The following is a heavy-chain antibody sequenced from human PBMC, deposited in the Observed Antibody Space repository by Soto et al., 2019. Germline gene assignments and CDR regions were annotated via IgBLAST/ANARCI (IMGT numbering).Heavy chain of an antibody. V-gene: IGHV3-48*03. Sequence: GGSLRLSCAASGFTFSSYEMNWVRQAPGQGLEWVSYISDSGGTVYYADSVKGRFTVSRDNAQNSVYLQTNSLRTEDTAVYYCARDLLHYDFWSGYSAYFYYGMDVWGPGTTVTV. CDR2: ISDSGGTV. D-gene: IGHD3-3*01. CDR3: ARDLLHYDFWSGYSAYFYYGMDV. J-gene: IGHJ6*02. CDR1: GFTFSSYE.